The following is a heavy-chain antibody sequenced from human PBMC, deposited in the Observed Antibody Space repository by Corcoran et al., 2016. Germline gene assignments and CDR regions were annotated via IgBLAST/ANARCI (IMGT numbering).Heavy chain of an antibody. D-gene: IGHD4-17*01. J-gene: IGHJ6*02. V-gene: IGHV3-53*01. Sequence: EVQLVESGGGLIQPGGSLRLSCAASGFTVSSNYMSWVRQAPGKGLEWVSVIYSGGSTYYADSMKGRFTISRDNSKNKLYLQMNSLRAEDTAVYYCAREPYYGDFGYYYYGMDVWGQGTTVTVSS. CDR1: GFTVSSNY. CDR3: AREPYYGDFGYYYYGMDV. CDR2: IYSGGST.